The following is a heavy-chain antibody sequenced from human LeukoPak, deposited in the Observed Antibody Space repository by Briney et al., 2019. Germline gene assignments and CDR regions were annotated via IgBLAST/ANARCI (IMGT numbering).Heavy chain of an antibody. Sequence: GGSLRLSCAASGFTFSSYWMSWVRQAPGKGLEWVANIKQDGSEKYYVDSVKGRFTISRDNAKNSLYLQMNTLRAEDTAVYYCAREPTVTKDAFDIWGQGTMVTVSS. D-gene: IGHD4-17*01. J-gene: IGHJ3*02. V-gene: IGHV3-7*01. CDR3: AREPTVTKDAFDI. CDR2: IKQDGSEK. CDR1: GFTFSSYW.